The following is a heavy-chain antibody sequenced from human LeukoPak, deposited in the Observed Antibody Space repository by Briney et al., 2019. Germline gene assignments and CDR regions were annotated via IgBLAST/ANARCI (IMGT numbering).Heavy chain of an antibody. Sequence: PSETLSLTCTVSGGSISSYYWSWIRQPAGKGLEWIGRIYTSGNTNYNPSLKSRVTMSVDTSKNQFSLKLSSVTAADTAVYYCAREHSYGLYYYYYGMDVWGQGTTVTVSS. CDR2: IYTSGNT. D-gene: IGHD5-18*01. V-gene: IGHV4-4*07. CDR1: GGSISSYY. CDR3: AREHSYGLYYYYYGMDV. J-gene: IGHJ6*02.